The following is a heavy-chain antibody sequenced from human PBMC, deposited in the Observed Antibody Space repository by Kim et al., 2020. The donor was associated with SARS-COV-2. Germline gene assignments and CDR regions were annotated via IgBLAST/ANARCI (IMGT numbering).Heavy chain of an antibody. V-gene: IGHV4-39*01. CDR1: GGSISSSSYY. D-gene: IGHD1-7*01. Sequence: SETLSLTCTVSGGSISSSSYYWGWIRQPPGKGLEWIGSIYYSGSTYYNPSLKSRVTISVDTSKNQFSLKLSSVTAADTAVYYCASFSSNYRYYYYGMDVWGQGTTVTVSS. CDR3: ASFSSNYRYYYYGMDV. J-gene: IGHJ6*02. CDR2: IYYSGST.